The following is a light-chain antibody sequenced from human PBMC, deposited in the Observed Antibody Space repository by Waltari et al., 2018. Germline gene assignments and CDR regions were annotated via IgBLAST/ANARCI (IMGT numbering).Light chain of an antibody. CDR2: EAR. CDR3: CSYAGLGIYV. J-gene: IGLJ1*01. CDR1: NRDVGAYKL. V-gene: IGLV2-23*01. Sequence: QSALTQPASGSGSPGQPIHSSCTGTNRDVGAYKLVTWYQQYPGRSPRLMIYEARNRPSGVSNRFSASKSGNTASLTISGLQSEDEADYYCCSYAGLGIYVFGTGTKVTVL.